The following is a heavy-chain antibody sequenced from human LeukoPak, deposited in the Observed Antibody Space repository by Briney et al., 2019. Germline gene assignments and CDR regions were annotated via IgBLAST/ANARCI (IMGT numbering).Heavy chain of an antibody. CDR1: GFTFSSYW. J-gene: IGHJ4*02. V-gene: IGHV3-74*01. Sequence: GGSLRLSCAASGFTFSSYWMHWVRQAPGKGLVWVSRINSDGSSTSYADSVNGRFTISSDNDKNTMYLQMNSLRAEDTAVYYCARASIVGATKGVFDYWGQGTLVTVSS. CDR3: ARASIVGATKGVFDY. CDR2: INSDGSST. D-gene: IGHD1-26*01.